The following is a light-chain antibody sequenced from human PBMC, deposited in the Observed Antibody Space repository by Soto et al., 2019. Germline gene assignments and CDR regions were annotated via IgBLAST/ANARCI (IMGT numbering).Light chain of an antibody. CDR3: QQYGSSPVYT. CDR2: GAS. CDR1: QSVNSN. Sequence: EIVMTQSPATLSVSPGERATLSCRASQSVNSNLAWYQQKPGQAPRLLIYGASTRATGIPDRFSGSGSGTDFTLSISRLEPEDFAVYYCQQYGSSPVYTFGQGTKLEIK. J-gene: IGKJ2*01. V-gene: IGKV3-20*01.